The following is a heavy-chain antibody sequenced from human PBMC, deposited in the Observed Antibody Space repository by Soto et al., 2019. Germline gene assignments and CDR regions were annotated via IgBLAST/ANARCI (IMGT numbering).Heavy chain of an antibody. CDR1: GFSLSTSGVG. J-gene: IGHJ3*02. D-gene: IGHD6-6*01. CDR2: IYWSGDE. V-gene: IGHV2-5*01. CDR3: APGLAARSVFAFDI. Sequence: QGTLKESGPTLVKPTQTLTLTCSFSGFSLSTSGVGVGWIRQPPGKALEWLAHIYWSGDEHYRPSLESRLSILKEASQNQVVLTMTNMDPVDPATYYCAPGLAARSVFAFDIWGQGTMVTVSS.